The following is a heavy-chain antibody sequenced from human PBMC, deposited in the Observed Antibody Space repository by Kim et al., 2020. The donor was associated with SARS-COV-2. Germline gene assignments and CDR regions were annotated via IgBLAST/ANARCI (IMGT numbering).Heavy chain of an antibody. CDR3: AKDRYPPYSGYDFGLFDY. CDR2: ISGSGDST. V-gene: IGHV3-23*01. J-gene: IGHJ4*02. D-gene: IGHD5-12*01. Sequence: GGSLRLSCAASGFTFSSYAMNWVRQAPGKGLEWVSAISGSGDSTDYADSVKGQFTISRDNSKNTLYLQMNSLRAEDTAVYYCAKDRYPPYSGYDFGLFDYWGQGTLVTVSS. CDR1: GFTFSSYA.